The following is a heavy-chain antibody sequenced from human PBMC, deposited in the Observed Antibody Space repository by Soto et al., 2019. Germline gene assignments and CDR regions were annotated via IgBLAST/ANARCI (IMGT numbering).Heavy chain of an antibody. V-gene: IGHV3-30-3*01. D-gene: IGHD3-10*01. CDR3: ARAPGGSTETFDS. CDR2: ISYSGSNT. J-gene: IGHJ4*02. Sequence: QVHLVASGGGMVQPGRSLRLACTASGFTFRSYAMHWVRQAPGQVLEWVAVISYSGSNTYYADSVKGRFSISRDISNNTLYRQMNSLRSEDTAVYYCARAPGGSTETFDSWGQGTLVTVSS. CDR1: GFTFRSYA.